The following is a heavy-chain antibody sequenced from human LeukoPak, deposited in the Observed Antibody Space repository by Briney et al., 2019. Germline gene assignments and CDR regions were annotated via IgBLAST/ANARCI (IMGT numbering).Heavy chain of an antibody. J-gene: IGHJ6*03. D-gene: IGHD3-3*01. CDR1: GYSFTSYW. Sequence: GESLKISCKGSGYSFTSYWIGWVRQMPGKGLEWMGIIYPGDSDTRYSPSFQGQVTISADKSISTAYLQWSSLKVSDTAMYYCARLYYDFWSGSLSKGDYYYMDVWGKGTTVTVSS. CDR2: IYPGDSDT. CDR3: ARLYYDFWSGSLSKGDYYYMDV. V-gene: IGHV5-51*01.